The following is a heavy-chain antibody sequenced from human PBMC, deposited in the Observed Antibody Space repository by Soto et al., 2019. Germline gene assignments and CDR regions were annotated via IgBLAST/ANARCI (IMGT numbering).Heavy chain of an antibody. Sequence: ASVKVSCKASGFTFTSSAVQWVRQARGQRLEWIGWIVVGSGNTNYAQKFQERVTITRDMSTSTAYMELSSLRSEDTAVYYCAADFLAGIAVAGTRSWYFDYWGQGTLVTVSS. CDR2: IVVGSGNT. J-gene: IGHJ4*02. CDR1: GFTFTSSA. D-gene: IGHD6-19*01. V-gene: IGHV1-58*01. CDR3: AADFLAGIAVAGTRSWYFDY.